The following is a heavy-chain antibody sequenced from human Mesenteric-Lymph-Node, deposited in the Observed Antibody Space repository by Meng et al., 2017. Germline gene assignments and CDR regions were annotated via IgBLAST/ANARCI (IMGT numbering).Heavy chain of an antibody. V-gene: IGHV4-59*01. CDR1: GGSFNTYS. J-gene: IGHJ4*02. D-gene: IGHD6-19*01. CDR2: VNYAGTT. Sequence: SETLSLTCGVYGGSFNTYSWSWIRQAPGKGLEWIGDVNYAGTTNYNPSLKSRVTISVDTSKNQFSLKLSSVTAADTAVYYCARVMGSGWPAFDYWGQGTLVTVSS. CDR3: ARVMGSGWPAFDY.